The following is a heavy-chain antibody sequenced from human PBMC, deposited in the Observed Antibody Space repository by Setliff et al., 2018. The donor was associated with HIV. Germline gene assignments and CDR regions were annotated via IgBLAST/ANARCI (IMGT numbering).Heavy chain of an antibody. CDR3: ARLFGGDYLVYYFDS. D-gene: IGHD4-17*01. V-gene: IGHV1-2*06. Sequence: ASVKVSCKASGYTFTGHYTHWVRQAPGQGLEWMGRINPNTDGTNSAQHFQGRVTMTSDTSISTAYMEMSSLTSDDTAVYYCARLFGGDYLVYYFDSWGQGTLVTVSS. J-gene: IGHJ4*02. CDR1: GYTFTGHY. CDR2: INPNTDGT.